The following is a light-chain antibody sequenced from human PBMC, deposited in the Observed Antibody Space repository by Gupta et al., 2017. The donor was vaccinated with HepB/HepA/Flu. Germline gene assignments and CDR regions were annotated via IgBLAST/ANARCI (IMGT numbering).Light chain of an antibody. CDR2: VVT. CDR1: SSDVGGYNY. Sequence: QSALVHPRSVSGSPGQSVTISCTGTSSDVGGYNYFSRYQQHPGKAPKLILYVVTKWPSGVPDRFSGSKSGNTASLTISGLRAEDEADYYCYSYAGTQTLVFGGGTKLTVL. V-gene: IGLV2-11*01. CDR3: YSYAGTQTLV. J-gene: IGLJ2*01.